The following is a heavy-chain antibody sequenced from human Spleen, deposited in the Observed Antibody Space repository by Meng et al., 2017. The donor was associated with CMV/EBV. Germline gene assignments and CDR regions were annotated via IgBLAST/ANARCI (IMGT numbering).Heavy chain of an antibody. V-gene: IGHV3-74*01. D-gene: IGHD2-2*01. CDR3: ATQIERYCSSTSCSGPPYYYYGMDV. CDR2: IDSDGTTT. Sequence: GESLKISCAASGFTFGNYWMYWVRQAPGKGLVGVSLIDSDGTTTFYADSVEGRFTITRDNAKNSLYLQMNSLRAEDTAVYYCATQIERYCSSTSCSGPPYYYYGMDVWGQGTTVTVSS. CDR1: GFTFGNYW. J-gene: IGHJ6*02.